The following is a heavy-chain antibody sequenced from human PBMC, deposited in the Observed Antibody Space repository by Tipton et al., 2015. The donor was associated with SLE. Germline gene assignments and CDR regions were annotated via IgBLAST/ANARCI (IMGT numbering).Heavy chain of an antibody. Sequence: SLRLSCAASGFIFSSYGMIWVRQAPGKGLEWVSGISGSGGSTYHADSVKGRFTISRDNSKNTLYLQLNSVRVEDTAVYHCAKALGGGSVPIDFWGQGTLVTVSS. D-gene: IGHD2-15*01. J-gene: IGHJ4*02. CDR3: AKALGGGSVPIDF. CDR1: GFIFSSYG. CDR2: ISGSGGST. V-gene: IGHV3-23*01.